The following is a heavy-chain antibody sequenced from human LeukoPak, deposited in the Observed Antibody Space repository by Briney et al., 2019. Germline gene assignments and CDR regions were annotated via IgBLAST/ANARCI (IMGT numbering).Heavy chain of an antibody. J-gene: IGHJ6*02. D-gene: IGHD3-10*01. Sequence: PSETLSLTCTVSGGSISSGDYYWSWIRQPPGKGLEWIGYIYYSGCTYYNPSLKSRVTISVDTSKNQFSLKLSSVTAADTAVYYCARIITMAYYGMDVWGQGTTVTVSS. CDR3: ARIITMAYYGMDV. CDR1: GGSISSGDYY. CDR2: IYYSGCT. V-gene: IGHV4-30-4*01.